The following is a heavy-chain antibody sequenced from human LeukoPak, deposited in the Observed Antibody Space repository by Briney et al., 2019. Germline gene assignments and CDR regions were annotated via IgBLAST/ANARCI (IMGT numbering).Heavy chain of an antibody. CDR3: ARLNYGVSDY. CDR1: GGSFSGYY. V-gene: IGHV4-34*01. CDR2: INHSGST. D-gene: IGHD4-17*01. J-gene: IGHJ4*02. Sequence: KPSETLSLTCAVYGGSFSGYYWSWIRQPPGKGLEWIGEINHSGSTNYNPSLKSRVTISVDTSKNQFSLKLSSVTAADTAVYYCARLNYGVSDYWGQGTLVTVSS.